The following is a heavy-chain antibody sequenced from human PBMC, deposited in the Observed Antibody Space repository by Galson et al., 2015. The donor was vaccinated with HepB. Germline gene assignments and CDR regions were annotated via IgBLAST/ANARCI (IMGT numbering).Heavy chain of an antibody. CDR3: ARGGDYYDSSGPFDY. V-gene: IGHV1-3*01. J-gene: IGHJ4*02. CDR2: INAGNGNT. D-gene: IGHD3-22*01. Sequence: SVKVSCKASGYTFTSYAMHWVRQAPGQRLEWMGWINAGNGNTKYSQKFQGRVTITRDTSASTAYMELGSLRSEDTAVYYCARGGDYYDSSGPFDYWGQGTLVTVSS. CDR1: GYTFTSYA.